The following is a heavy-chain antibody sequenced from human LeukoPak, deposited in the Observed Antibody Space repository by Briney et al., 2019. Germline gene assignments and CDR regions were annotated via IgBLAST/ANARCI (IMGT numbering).Heavy chain of an antibody. CDR3: ANGAVGIQWTLKVYYFDY. Sequence: GGSLRLSSAASGFTFSSYAMSWVRQAPGKGLEWVSAISGSGGSTYYADSVKGRSTISRDNSKNTLYLQMNSLRAEDTAVYYCANGAVGIQWTLKVYYFDYWGQGTLVTVSS. CDR2: ISGSGGST. CDR1: GFTFSSYA. D-gene: IGHD1-26*01. J-gene: IGHJ4*02. V-gene: IGHV3-23*01.